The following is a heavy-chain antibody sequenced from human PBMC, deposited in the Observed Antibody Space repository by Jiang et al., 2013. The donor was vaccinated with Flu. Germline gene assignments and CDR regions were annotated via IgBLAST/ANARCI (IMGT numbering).Heavy chain of an antibody. J-gene: IGHJ4*02. CDR1: GFIFSSYG. CDR2: IWYDGSNE. Sequence: QLLESGGGVVQPGRSLRLSCAASGFIFSSYGMHWVRQAPGKGLEWVAVIWYDGSNEYYAESVKGRFTISRDNSKNTLYLQMNSLTAEDTAVYYCARADDYFDSRGYYPDYWGQGTLVTVSS. V-gene: IGHV3-33*01. CDR3: ARADDYFDSRGYYPDY. D-gene: IGHD3-22*01.